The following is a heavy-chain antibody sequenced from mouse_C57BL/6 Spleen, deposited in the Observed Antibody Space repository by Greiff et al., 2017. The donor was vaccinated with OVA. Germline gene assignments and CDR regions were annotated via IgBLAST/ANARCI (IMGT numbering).Heavy chain of an antibody. Sequence: EVQLQQSGPELVKPGASVKISCKASGYTFTDYYMNWVKQSHGKSLEWIGDINPNNGGTSYNQKFKGKATLTVDKSSSTAYMELRSLTSEDSAVYYCARSPITTVVDSLDYWGQGTTLTVSS. V-gene: IGHV1-26*01. J-gene: IGHJ2*01. D-gene: IGHD1-1*01. CDR2: INPNNGGT. CDR1: GYTFTDYY. CDR3: ARSPITTVVDSLDY.